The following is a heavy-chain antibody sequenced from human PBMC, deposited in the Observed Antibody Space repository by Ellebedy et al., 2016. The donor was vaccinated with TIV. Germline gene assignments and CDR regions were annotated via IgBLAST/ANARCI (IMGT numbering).Heavy chain of an antibody. D-gene: IGHD6-13*01. J-gene: IGHJ2*01. CDR3: ARAAAAGFFWYFDL. V-gene: IGHV7-4-1*02. CDR1: GYSFINYA. Sequence: AASVKVSCKASGYSFINYAMNWVRQAPGQGLEWVGWINTNTGNPTYAQGFTGRFVFSLDISVSTAYLHISSLKAEDTAVYYCARAAAAGFFWYFDLWGRGTLVTVSS. CDR2: INTNTGNP.